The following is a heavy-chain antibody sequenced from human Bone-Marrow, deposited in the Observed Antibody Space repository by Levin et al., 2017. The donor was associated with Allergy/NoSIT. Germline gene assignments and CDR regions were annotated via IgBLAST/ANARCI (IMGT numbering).Heavy chain of an antibody. Sequence: GESLKISCSASGFLFSSYWMTWVRQAPGKGLEWVANIKQDGSEKYYADSVKGRFSIFRDNAKMSQYLQMNSVRVEETAVYYCATGYSSGWYGGFDYWGQGALVTVSS. D-gene: IGHD6-19*01. CDR1: GFLFSSYW. CDR2: IKQDGSEK. J-gene: IGHJ4*02. CDR3: ATGYSSGWYGGFDY. V-gene: IGHV3-7*02.